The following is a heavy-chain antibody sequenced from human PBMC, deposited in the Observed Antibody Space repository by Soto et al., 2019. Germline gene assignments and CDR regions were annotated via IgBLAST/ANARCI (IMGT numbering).Heavy chain of an antibody. CDR3: ARDPKQNWNYCAFDI. V-gene: IGHV3-21*01. Sequence: EVQLVESGGGLVKPGGSLRLSCAASGFTFSSYSMNWVRQAPGKGLEWVSSISSSSSYIYYADSVKGRFTLSRDNAHNSLYLQMNSLRAEDTAVYYCARDPKQNWNYCAFDIWGQGTMVTVSS. CDR1: GFTFSSYS. J-gene: IGHJ3*02. D-gene: IGHD1-7*01. CDR2: ISSSSSYI.